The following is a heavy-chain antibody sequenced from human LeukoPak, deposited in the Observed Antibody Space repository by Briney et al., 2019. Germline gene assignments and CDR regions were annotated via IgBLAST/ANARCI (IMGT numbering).Heavy chain of an antibody. Sequence: QVQLQESGPGLVKPSETLSLTCTVSGGSISGSYWSCIRQRPRKGPEWIAYMYNSGSTNYNPSLKSRVTISIDTSKNQFSLKLSSLTASDTAIYYCARGIESYGDYGYWGQGILVTVSS. CDR1: GGSISGSY. V-gene: IGHV4-59*01. CDR2: MYNSGST. D-gene: IGHD4-17*01. J-gene: IGHJ4*02. CDR3: ARGIESYGDYGY.